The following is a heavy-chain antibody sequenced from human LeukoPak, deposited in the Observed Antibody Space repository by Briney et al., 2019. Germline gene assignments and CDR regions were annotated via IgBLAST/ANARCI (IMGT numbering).Heavy chain of an antibody. Sequence: PGGSLRLSCAAPGSTLTSYWMRCVRQPPGKGLVWVSRINSDGSSTYYAASRKGRYTISRDNAKNTLYLHMNSLRAEDTAVYYCARRDYFDYWGQGTLVTVSS. CDR3: ARRDYFDY. CDR2: INSDGSST. V-gene: IGHV3-74*01. CDR1: GSTLTSYW. J-gene: IGHJ4*02.